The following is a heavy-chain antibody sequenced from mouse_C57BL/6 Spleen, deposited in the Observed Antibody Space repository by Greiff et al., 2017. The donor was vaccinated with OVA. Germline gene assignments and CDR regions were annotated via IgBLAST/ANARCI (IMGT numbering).Heavy chain of an antibody. CDR1: GYTFTDYY. D-gene: IGHD1-1*01. CDR3: ARSGHYGRVGGAMDD. CDR2: LGPGSGST. J-gene: IGHJ4*01. Sequence: QVQLQQSGAELVKPGASVKISCKASGYTFTDYYINWVKQRPGQGLEWIGKLGPGSGSTYYNAKFKGKATLTADKSSSTAYMQLSSRTSEDSAVYFCARSGHYGRVGGAMDDWGQGTSVTVSS. V-gene: IGHV1-77*01.